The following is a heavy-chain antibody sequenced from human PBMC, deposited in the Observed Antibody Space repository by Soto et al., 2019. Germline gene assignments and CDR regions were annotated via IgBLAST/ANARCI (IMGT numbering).Heavy chain of an antibody. CDR1: GLTFNNYA. CDR2: ISVSVSST. Sequence: EVQLLESGGGSVQPGGSLRLSCAGSGLTFNNYAMWWVRHAPGKGLECVSVISVSVSSTYYADSGNGRLTISRNNSKDMLYLPMISLRGELTAIYECADASYCTAFWGQGTLVTVSS. J-gene: IGHJ4*02. CDR3: ADASYCTAF. V-gene: IGHV3-23*01. D-gene: IGHD2-21*01.